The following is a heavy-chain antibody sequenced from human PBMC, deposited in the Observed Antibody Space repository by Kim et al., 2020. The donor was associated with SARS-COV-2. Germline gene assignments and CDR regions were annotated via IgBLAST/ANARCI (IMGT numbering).Heavy chain of an antibody. D-gene: IGHD3-9*01. Sequence: ASVKVSCKVSGYSLTSCAIHWVRQAPGQRLEWMGWINAGNDNTKYSQRFQGRVTITRDTSASTAYMELSSLRSEDTAVYYCARTIKNYYYGMDVWGQGTTVTVSS. CDR3: ARTIKNYYYGMDV. V-gene: IGHV1-3*01. CDR2: INAGNDNT. CDR1: GYSLTSCA. J-gene: IGHJ6*02.